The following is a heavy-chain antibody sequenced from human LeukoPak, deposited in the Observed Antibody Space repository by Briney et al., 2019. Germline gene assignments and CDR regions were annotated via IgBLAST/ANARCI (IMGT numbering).Heavy chain of an antibody. J-gene: IGHJ6*02. Sequence: RXXXAXXGXXFXSSXXXWXRQAPGKGLEWVAVIWYDGSNENYADSVKGRFTISRDNSKNTLYLQMNSLRAEDTAVYYCARFEAVLTYYYGMDVWGQGTTVPVSS. V-gene: IGHV3-33*01. CDR2: IWYDGSNE. CDR1: GXXFXSSX. D-gene: IGHD3-9*01. CDR3: ARFEAVLTYYYGMDV.